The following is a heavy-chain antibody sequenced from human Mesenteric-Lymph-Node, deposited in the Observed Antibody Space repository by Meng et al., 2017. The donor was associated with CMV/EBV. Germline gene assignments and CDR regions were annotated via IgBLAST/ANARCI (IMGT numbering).Heavy chain of an antibody. CDR2: ISASSSFI. D-gene: IGHD2-2*01. Sequence: FTFSSYTMNWVRQAPGKGLEWVSSISASSSFIDYADSVKGRFTISRDSAKNSLYLQMNSLRAGDTAVYYCARSRPPPSSTSWYPFDYWGQGTLVTVSS. CDR3: ARSRPPPSSTSWYPFDY. V-gene: IGHV3-21*06. CDR1: FTFSSYT. J-gene: IGHJ4*02.